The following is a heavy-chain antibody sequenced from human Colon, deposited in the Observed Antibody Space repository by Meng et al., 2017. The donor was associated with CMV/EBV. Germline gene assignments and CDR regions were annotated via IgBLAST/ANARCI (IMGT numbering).Heavy chain of an antibody. CDR1: GFDFSDYW. Sequence: GGSLRLSCETSGFDFSDYWMTWVRQAPGKGPEWVATINRDGTARWYVDSVKGRFTISRDNAKKTLFLEVNSLRSEDTAVYYCVRILGFCSSTSCPGGDFWGQGRLVTVSS. D-gene: IGHD2-2*01. CDR3: VRILGFCSSTSCPGGDF. J-gene: IGHJ4*02. CDR2: INRDGTAR. V-gene: IGHV3-7*01.